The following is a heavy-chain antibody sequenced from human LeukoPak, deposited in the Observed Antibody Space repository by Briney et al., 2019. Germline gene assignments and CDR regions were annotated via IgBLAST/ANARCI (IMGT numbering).Heavy chain of an antibody. D-gene: IGHD2-2*02. V-gene: IGHV3-9*01. Sequence: GGSLRLSCAASGFTFGDYAMHWVRQAPGKGLEWVSGIRWNGGSIGYADSVKGRFTISRDNAENSLYLQMNSLRAEDTAWYYCAKIACSSTSCDSLGDACDMWGQGTMVTVSS. CDR3: AKIACSSTSCDSLGDACDM. CDR2: IRWNGGSI. J-gene: IGHJ3*02. CDR1: GFTFGDYA.